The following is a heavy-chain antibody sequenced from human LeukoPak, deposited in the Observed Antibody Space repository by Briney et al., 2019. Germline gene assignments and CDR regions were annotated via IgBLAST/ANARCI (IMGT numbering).Heavy chain of an antibody. J-gene: IGHJ4*02. CDR3: ARDPSYYYDSSGYFGLDFDY. CDR2: INPSGGST. V-gene: IGHV1-46*01. Sequence: ASVKVSCEASGYTFTSYYMHWVRQAPGQGLEWMGIINPSGGSTSYAQKFQGRVTMTRDTSTSTVYMELSSLRSEDTAVYYCARDPSYYYDSSGYFGLDFDYWGQGTLVTVSS. CDR1: GYTFTSYY. D-gene: IGHD3-22*01.